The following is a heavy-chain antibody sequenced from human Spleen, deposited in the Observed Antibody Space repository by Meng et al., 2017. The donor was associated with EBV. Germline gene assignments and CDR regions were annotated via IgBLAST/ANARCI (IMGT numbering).Heavy chain of an antibody. CDR2: IHYTGST. J-gene: IGHJ5*02. Sequence: QVHLQESGPGLVEPSETLSLTCAVSGASISSPNWWTWVRQPPGKGLEWIGSIHYTGSTYYSPSLKSRVTVSVDTSKNQFSLRLTSVTAADTAVYYCARPFPSWQSPRLDPFGAWGQGTLVTVAS. CDR3: ARPFPSWQSPRLDPFGA. D-gene: IGHD6-19*01. CDR1: GASISSPNW. V-gene: IGHV4-55*01.